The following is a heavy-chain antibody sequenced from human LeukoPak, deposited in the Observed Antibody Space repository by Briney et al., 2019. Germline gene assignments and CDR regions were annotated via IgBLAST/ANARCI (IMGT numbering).Heavy chain of an antibody. CDR3: AKDSAILEWLPHFDY. D-gene: IGHD3-3*01. CDR1: GFTFSSYS. Sequence: PGGSLRLSCAASGFTFSSYSMNWVRQAPGKGLEWVSSISSSSSYIYYADSVKGRFTISRDNSKNTLYLQMNSLRAEDTAVYYCAKDSAILEWLPHFDYWGQGTLVTVSS. CDR2: ISSSSSYI. J-gene: IGHJ4*02. V-gene: IGHV3-21*01.